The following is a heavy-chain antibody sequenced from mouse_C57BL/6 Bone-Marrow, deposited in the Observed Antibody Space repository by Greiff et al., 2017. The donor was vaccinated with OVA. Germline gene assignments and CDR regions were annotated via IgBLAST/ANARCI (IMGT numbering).Heavy chain of an antibody. J-gene: IGHJ1*03. CDR3: ARRDYDYDWYFDF. D-gene: IGHD2-4*01. Sequence: EVKLVESGGGLVKPGGSLKLSCAASGFTFSDYGMHWVRQAPEKGLEWVAYISSGSSNIYYADTVKGRFTISRDNAKNTLFLQMTSLRSEDTAMYYCARRDYDYDWYFDFWGTGTTVTVSS. V-gene: IGHV5-17*01. CDR2: ISSGSSNI. CDR1: GFTFSDYG.